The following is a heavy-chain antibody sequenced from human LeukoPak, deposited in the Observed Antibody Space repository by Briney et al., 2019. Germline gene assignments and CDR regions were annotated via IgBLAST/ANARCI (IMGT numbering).Heavy chain of an antibody. CDR3: ASVDSATYFGIIDY. V-gene: IGHV4-30-4*01. Sequence: SETLSLTCTVSGGSISSGDYYWGWIRQPPGKGLEWIGFIYSSGNTDYNPSLKSRLTISLDTSKNQFSLKLSSVTAADTAVYYCASVDSATYFGIIDYWGQGALVTVSS. J-gene: IGHJ4*02. CDR1: GGSISSGDYY. D-gene: IGHD1-26*01. CDR2: IYSSGNT.